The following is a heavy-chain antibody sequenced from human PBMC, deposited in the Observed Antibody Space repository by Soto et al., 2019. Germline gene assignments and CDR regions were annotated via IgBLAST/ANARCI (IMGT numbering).Heavy chain of an antibody. D-gene: IGHD6-19*01. V-gene: IGHV3-53*02. CDR2: IHSGGNT. Sequence: EVQLVETGGGLIQPGGSLRLSCAASGFSISINYMSWVRQAPGKGLEWVSIIHSGGNTDYADSVKGRFTVSRDNSKNTVYLQMNSLRAEDTAIYYCASIAVAEGFDPWGQGTRVTVSS. CDR3: ASIAVAEGFDP. J-gene: IGHJ5*02. CDR1: GFSISINY.